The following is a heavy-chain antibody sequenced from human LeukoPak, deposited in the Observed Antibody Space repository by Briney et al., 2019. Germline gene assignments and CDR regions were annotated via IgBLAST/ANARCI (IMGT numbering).Heavy chain of an antibody. D-gene: IGHD1-26*01. CDR3: ARDSGSYYERFDY. CDR1: GGTFSSYA. J-gene: IGHJ4*02. Sequence: GASVKVSCKASGGTFSSYAISWVRQAPGQGLEWMGGIIPIFGTANYAQKFQGRVTITTDESTSTAYMELSSLRSEDTAVSYCARDSGSYYERFDYWGQGTLVTVSS. V-gene: IGHV1-69*05. CDR2: IIPIFGTA.